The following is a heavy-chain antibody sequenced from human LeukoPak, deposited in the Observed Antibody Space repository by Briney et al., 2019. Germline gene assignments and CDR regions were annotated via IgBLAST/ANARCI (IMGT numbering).Heavy chain of an antibody. CDR2: IKEDGYGK. V-gene: IGHV3-7*01. CDR3: ATGNYYDSRGYYTFGH. D-gene: IGHD3-22*01. Sequence: PGGSLRLSCAASGFTFSRSTMAWVRQAPGKGLEWLANIKEDGYGKHYGDSVKGRFTISRDNAQNSLYLQMNSLRAEDTAVYYCATGNYYDSRGYYTFGHWGQGTLVTVSS. CDR1: GFTFSRST. J-gene: IGHJ1*01.